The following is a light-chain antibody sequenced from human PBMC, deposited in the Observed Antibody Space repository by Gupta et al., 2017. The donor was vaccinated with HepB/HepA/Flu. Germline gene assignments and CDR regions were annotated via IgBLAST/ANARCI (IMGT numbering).Light chain of an antibody. CDR1: ALPKQY. Sequence: SYELTQPPSVSVSPGPTARITCSGDALPKQYAYWYQQKPGQAPVLVIYKDSGRPSGIPERFSGSSSGTTVTLTISGVQAEDEADYYCQSADSSGTYWVFGGGTKLTVL. CDR3: QSADSSGTYWV. CDR2: KDS. V-gene: IGLV3-25*03. J-gene: IGLJ3*02.